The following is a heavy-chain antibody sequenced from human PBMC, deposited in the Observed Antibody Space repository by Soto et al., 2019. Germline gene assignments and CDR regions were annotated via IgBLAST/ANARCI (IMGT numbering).Heavy chain of an antibody. V-gene: IGHV3-23*01. CDR2: ISGSGGST. CDR1: GFTFSSYA. J-gene: IGHJ6*02. D-gene: IGHD6-19*01. Sequence: PGGSLRLSCAASGFTFSSYAMSWVRQAPGKGLEWVSAISGSGGSTYYADSVKGRFTISRDNSKNTLYLQMSSLRAEDTAVYYCAKATLAVAGTLTYYYYGMDVWGQGTTVTVSS. CDR3: AKATLAVAGTLTYYYYGMDV.